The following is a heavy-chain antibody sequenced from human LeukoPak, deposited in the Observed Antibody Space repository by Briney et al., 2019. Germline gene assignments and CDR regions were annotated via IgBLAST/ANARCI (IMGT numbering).Heavy chain of an antibody. CDR1: GGSVTSGNYY. J-gene: IGHJ4*02. CDR2: VYTNGGA. CDR3: AREPPGY. V-gene: IGHV4-61*02. Sequence: SQTLSLTCTVSGGSVTSGNYYWNWIRQPAGKGLEWIGRVYTNGGASYNPSLKSRVTISIDASKNQFSLKLSSVTAADTAVYYCAREPPGYWGQGILVTVSS.